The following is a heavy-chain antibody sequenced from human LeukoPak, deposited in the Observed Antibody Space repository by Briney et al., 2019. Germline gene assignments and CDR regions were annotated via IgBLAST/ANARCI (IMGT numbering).Heavy chain of an antibody. V-gene: IGHV3-21*01. Sequence: GGSLRLSCAASGFTLSSYSMNWVRQAPGKGLEWVSSISSSSSYIYYADSVKGRFTISRDNAKNSLYLQMNSLRAEDTAVYYCARERGNYGDYWGQGTLVTVSS. CDR2: ISSSSSYI. J-gene: IGHJ4*02. D-gene: IGHD3-10*01. CDR1: GFTLSSYS. CDR3: ARERGNYGDY.